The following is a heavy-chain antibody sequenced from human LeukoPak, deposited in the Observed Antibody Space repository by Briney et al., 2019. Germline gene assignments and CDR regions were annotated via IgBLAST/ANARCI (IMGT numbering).Heavy chain of an antibody. CDR3: ARFGTSSSRFFDQ. J-gene: IGHJ4*02. Sequence: SETLSLTCTVSGGSMSSYYWTWIRQPPGKGLEWVGYIYYSGTTKYNPSLKSRVTIALDTSKNQFSLKLNSVTAADTAVYYCARFGTSSSRFFDQWGQGTLVTVSS. D-gene: IGHD6-6*01. V-gene: IGHV4-59*01. CDR1: GGSMSSYY. CDR2: IYYSGTT.